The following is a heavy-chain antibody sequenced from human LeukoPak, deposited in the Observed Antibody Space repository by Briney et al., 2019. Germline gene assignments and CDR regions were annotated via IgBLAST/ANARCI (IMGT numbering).Heavy chain of an antibody. V-gene: IGHV4-39*01. D-gene: IGHD3-16*01. Sequence: SETLSLTCTVSGGSISSSSYYWGWIRQPSGKGLEWIGSIYYSGSTYYNPSLKSRVTISVDTSKNQFSLKLSSVTAADTAVYYCARLRGIYYFDYWGQGTLVTVSS. CDR3: ARLRGIYYFDY. CDR1: GGSISSSSYY. CDR2: IYYSGST. J-gene: IGHJ4*02.